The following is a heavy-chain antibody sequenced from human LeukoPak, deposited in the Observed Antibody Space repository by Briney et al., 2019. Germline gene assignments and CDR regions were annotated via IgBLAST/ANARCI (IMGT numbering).Heavy chain of an antibody. CDR1: GFSFGAHS. CDR3: ICLTDPFDY. CDR2: IRGKAYGGAT. Sequence: PGGSLRLSCTGSGFSFGAHSMAWVRQAPGKGPERVGFIRGKAYGGATGYTASVKGRFTISRDDSKSIVYLQMNSLRTEDTAVYYCICLTDPFDYWGQGSLVTVSS. V-gene: IGHV3-49*04. J-gene: IGHJ4*02.